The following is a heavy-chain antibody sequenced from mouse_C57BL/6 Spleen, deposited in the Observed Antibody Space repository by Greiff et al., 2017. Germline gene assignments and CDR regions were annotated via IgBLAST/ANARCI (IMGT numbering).Heavy chain of an antibody. Sequence: QVQLQQPGAELVMPGASVKLSCKASGYTFTSYWMHWVKQRPGQGLAWIGAIDPSDSYPNYNQKFKGKSTLTVANSSSTAYMPLSSLTSEDSAVYYCARGLLRNYFDYWGQGTTLTVSS. CDR1: GYTFTSYW. J-gene: IGHJ2*01. CDR2: IDPSDSYP. D-gene: IGHD1-1*01. CDR3: ARGLLRNYFDY. V-gene: IGHV1-69*01.